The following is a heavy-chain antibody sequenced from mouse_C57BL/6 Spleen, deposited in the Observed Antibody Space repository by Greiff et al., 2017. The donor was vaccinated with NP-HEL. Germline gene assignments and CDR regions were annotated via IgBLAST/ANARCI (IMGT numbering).Heavy chain of an antibody. V-gene: IGHV2-2*01. CDR2: IWSGGST. Sequence: QVQLKESGPGLVQPSQSLSITCTVSGFSLTSYGVHWVRQSPGKGLEWLGVIWSGGSTDYTAAFISRLIISNDNFKSQVFLKINSLQDDETAIYCCARDDSGLFYAMDYWRQGTSVTVSS. CDR3: ARDDSGLFYAMDY. CDR1: GFSLTSYG. J-gene: IGHJ4*01. D-gene: IGHD3-2*02.